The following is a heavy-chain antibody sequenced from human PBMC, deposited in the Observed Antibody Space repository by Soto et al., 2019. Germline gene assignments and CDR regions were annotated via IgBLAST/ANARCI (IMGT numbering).Heavy chain of an antibody. CDR3: ARHVRGSGYNYGQSLYFDH. V-gene: IGHV4-39*01. D-gene: IGHD5-18*01. J-gene: IGHJ4*02. CDR1: GGSIISSIFY. CDR2: VYYSGST. Sequence: SETLSLTCTVSGGSIISSIFYWGWIRQPPGKGLEWIGSVYYSGSTYYSPPLESRVTMSVDTSKNQFSLRLSSVTAADTAVYYCARHVRGSGYNYGQSLYFDHWGQGALVTVSS.